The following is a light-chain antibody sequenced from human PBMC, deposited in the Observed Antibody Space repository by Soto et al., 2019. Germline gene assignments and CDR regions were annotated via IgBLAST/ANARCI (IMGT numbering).Light chain of an antibody. CDR1: HSVNSY. CDR3: QQYHTSPLT. V-gene: IGKV3-11*01. Sequence: EIVLTQSPATLSLSPGERATLSCRASHSVNSYLAWYQQKPGQAPRLLTYDASKRATDVPARFSGSGSGTDFTLTISSLEPEDFAVYYCQQYHTSPLTFGGGTKVDIK. J-gene: IGKJ4*01. CDR2: DAS.